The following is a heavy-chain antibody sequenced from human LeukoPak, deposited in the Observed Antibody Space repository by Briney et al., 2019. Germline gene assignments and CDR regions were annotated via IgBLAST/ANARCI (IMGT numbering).Heavy chain of an antibody. CDR3: ARCVHSSSSLTYYFDY. CDR2: IYHSGST. J-gene: IGHJ4*02. D-gene: IGHD6-6*01. CDR1: GGSISSSSYY. V-gene: IGHV4-39*07. Sequence: PSETLSLTCTVSGGSISSSSYYWGWIRQPPGKGLEWIGSIYHSGSTYYNPSLKSRVTISVDRSRNQFSLKLSSVTAADTAVYYCARCVHSSSSLTYYFDYWGQGTLVTVSS.